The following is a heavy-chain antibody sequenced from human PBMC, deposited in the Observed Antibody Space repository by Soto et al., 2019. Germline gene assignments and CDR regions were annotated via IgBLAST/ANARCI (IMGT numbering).Heavy chain of an antibody. V-gene: IGHV4-59*08. D-gene: IGHD4-4*01. CDR1: GGSIRSYY. CDR3: ARLPVDAFDS. Sequence: QVQLQESGPGLVKPSETLSLTCTVSGGSIRSYYWSWIRQPPGKGLEWIGYIYYSGSTNYNPSPTSRATISVDTSNNQFSLKLTCVTAADTAVYYCARLPVDAFDSWGQGTMVTVSS. CDR2: IYYSGST. J-gene: IGHJ3*02.